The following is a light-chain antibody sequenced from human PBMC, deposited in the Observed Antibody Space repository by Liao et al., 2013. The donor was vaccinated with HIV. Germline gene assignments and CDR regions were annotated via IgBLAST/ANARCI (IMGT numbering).Light chain of an antibody. J-gene: IGLJ1*01. V-gene: IGLV3-1*01. CDR1: KLGDKY. CDR3: QAWDSNTGV. Sequence: SYELTQPPSVSVSPGQTASITCSGDKLGDKYASWYQQKPGQSPVLVIYQDTKRPSGIPERFSGSNSGNTATLTISGTQAMDEADYYCQAWDSNTGVFGAGTKVSV. CDR2: QDT.